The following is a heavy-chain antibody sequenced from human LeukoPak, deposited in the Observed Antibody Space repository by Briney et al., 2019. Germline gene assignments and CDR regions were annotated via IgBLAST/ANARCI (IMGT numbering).Heavy chain of an antibody. CDR3: ARENAMVRGVRKFNWFDP. D-gene: IGHD3-10*01. CDR1: GFTVSSNY. V-gene: IGHV3-66*01. J-gene: IGHJ5*02. CDR2: IYSGGST. Sequence: PGGSLRLSCAASGFTVSSNYMSWVRQAPGKVLEWVSVIYSGGSTYYADSVKGRFTISRDNSKNTLYLQMNSLRAEDTAVYYCARENAMVRGVRKFNWFDPWGQGTLVTVSS.